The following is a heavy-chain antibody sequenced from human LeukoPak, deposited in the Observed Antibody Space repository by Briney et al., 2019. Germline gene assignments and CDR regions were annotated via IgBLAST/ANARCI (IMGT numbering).Heavy chain of an antibody. D-gene: IGHD3-10*02. CDR2: ISTSSIYI. Sequence: GGSLRLSCAASGFTFSSYSMNWVRQAPGKGLEWVSSISTSSIYIYYADSMKGRFTISRDNAKNSLYLQMNSLRAEDTAVYYCAELGITMIGGVWGKGTTVTISS. CDR3: AELGITMIGGV. V-gene: IGHV3-21*01. J-gene: IGHJ6*04. CDR1: GFTFSSYS.